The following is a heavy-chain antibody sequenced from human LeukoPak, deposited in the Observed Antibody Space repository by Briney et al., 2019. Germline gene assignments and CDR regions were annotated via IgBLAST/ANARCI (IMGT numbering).Heavy chain of an antibody. J-gene: IGHJ5*02. V-gene: IGHV4-34*01. CDR2: INHSRST. Sequence: PSETLSLTCAVYGGSFSGYYWTWIRQPPGKGLEWIGEINHSRSTKYSPSLKSRVTISVDTSKNQFSLKLSSVTAADTAVYYCARPYGSGSYYIPWGQGTLVTVSS. D-gene: IGHD3-10*01. CDR1: GGSFSGYY. CDR3: ARPYGSGSYYIP.